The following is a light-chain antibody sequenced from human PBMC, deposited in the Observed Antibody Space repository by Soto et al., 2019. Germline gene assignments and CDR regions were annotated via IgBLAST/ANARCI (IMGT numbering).Light chain of an antibody. CDR1: SSDVGSYNL. CDR3: CSYAGSSTPWV. Sequence: QSALTQPASVSGSPGQSITISCNGTSSDVGSYNLVSWYQQHPGKAPKLMIYEVSKRPSGVSNRFSGSKSGNTASLTISGLQAEDEADYYCCSYAGSSTPWVFGGGTKVTV. J-gene: IGLJ3*02. CDR2: EVS. V-gene: IGLV2-23*02.